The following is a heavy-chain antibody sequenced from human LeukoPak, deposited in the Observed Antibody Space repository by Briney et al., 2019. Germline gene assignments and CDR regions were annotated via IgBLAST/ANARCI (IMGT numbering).Heavy chain of an antibody. D-gene: IGHD3-9*01. J-gene: IGHJ3*02. CDR1: GGSFSGYY. Sequence: SETLSLTCAVYGGSFSGYYWSWIRQPPGKGLEWIGEINHSGSTNYNPSLKSRVTISVDTSKNQFSLKLSSVTAADTAVYYCAKNLLSGYYQRRALDVFDIWGQGTMVTVSS. CDR3: AKNLLSGYYQRRALDVFDI. CDR2: INHSGST. V-gene: IGHV4-34*01.